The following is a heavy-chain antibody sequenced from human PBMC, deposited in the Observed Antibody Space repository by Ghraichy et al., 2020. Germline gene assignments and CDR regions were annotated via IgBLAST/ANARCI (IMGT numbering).Heavy chain of an antibody. CDR1: GGSISSSSYY. Sequence: SETLSLTCTVSGGSISSSSYYWGWIRQPPGKGLEWIGSIYYSGSTYYNPSLKSRVTISVDTPKNQFSLKLSSVTAADTAVYYCARHDFAEYSSSPNRFDPWGQGTLVTVSS. V-gene: IGHV4-39*01. D-gene: IGHD6-6*01. J-gene: IGHJ5*02. CDR2: IYYSGST. CDR3: ARHDFAEYSSSPNRFDP.